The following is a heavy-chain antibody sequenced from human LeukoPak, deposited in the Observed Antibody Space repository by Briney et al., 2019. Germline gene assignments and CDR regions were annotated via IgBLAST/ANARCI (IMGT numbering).Heavy chain of an antibody. J-gene: IGHJ4*02. CDR1: GYTFTSYA. V-gene: IGHV7-4-1*02. CDR3: ARDQGAAGVPYNYFDY. Sequence: GASVKVSCKASGYTFTSYAMNWVRQAPGQGLEWMGWINTNTGNPTYAQGFTGRFVFSLDTSVSTAYLQISSLKAEDTAVYYCARDQGAAGVPYNYFDYWGQGTLVTVSS. D-gene: IGHD6-13*01. CDR2: INTNTGNP.